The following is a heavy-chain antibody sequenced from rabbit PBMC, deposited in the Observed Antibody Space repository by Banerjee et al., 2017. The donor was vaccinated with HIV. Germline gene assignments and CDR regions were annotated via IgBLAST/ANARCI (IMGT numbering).Heavy chain of an antibody. V-gene: IGHV1S45*01. D-gene: IGHD1-1*01. Sequence: EQLLAGGGGVVQREGFLKLCSTASCFSFSNKDVMCWGRPAPGKGLEWFACINGVTGRPVYANWAKGRVPFSKTTSTTATLQMTSLTAADTATYFCSRDSSSSCSSYGMDLWGPGTLVTVS. CDR3: SRDSSSSCSSYGMDL. CDR1: CFSFSNKDV. CDR2: INGVTGRP. J-gene: IGHJ6*01.